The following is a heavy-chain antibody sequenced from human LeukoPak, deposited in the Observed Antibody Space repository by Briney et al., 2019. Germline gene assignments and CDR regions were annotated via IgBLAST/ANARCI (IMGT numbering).Heavy chain of an antibody. CDR3: AEGDDYGDYGSDY. D-gene: IGHD4-17*01. CDR2: ISYDGSNK. CDR1: GFTFSSYG. J-gene: IGHJ4*02. Sequence: GGSLRLSCAASGFTFSSYGMHWVRQAPGKGLEWVAVISYDGSNKYYADSVKGRFIISRDNSKNTLYLQMNSLRAEDTAVYYCAEGDDYGDYGSDYWGQGTLVTVSS. V-gene: IGHV3-30*18.